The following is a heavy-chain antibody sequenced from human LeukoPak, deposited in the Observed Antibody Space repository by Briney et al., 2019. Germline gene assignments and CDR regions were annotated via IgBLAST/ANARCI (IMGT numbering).Heavy chain of an antibody. V-gene: IGHV3-30*02. CDR2: IWYDGSNK. J-gene: IGHJ3*02. CDR3: AKDPRGYSYGPGAFDI. Sequence: PGGSLRLSCAASGFTFSSYGMHWVRQAPGKGLEWVAVIWYDGSNKYYADSVKGRFTISRDNSKNTLYLQMNSLRAEDTAVYYCAKDPRGYSYGPGAFDIWGQGTMVTVSS. D-gene: IGHD5-18*01. CDR1: GFTFSSYG.